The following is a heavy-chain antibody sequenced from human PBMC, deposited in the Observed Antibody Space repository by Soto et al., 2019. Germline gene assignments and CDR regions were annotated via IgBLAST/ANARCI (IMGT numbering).Heavy chain of an antibody. CDR1: GFTFSDYN. Sequence: VQLLESGGGLVQPGGSLRLSCAASGFTFSDYNMHWVRQAPGKGLEWVAVISYDGINKYYADSVKGRFTISRDNSKNTLHLQMNSLGPEDTAVYYCARDRPKYYYDSFDYWGQGTLVTVSS. D-gene: IGHD3-22*01. V-gene: IGHV3-30-3*01. CDR3: ARDRPKYYYDSFDY. CDR2: ISYDGINK. J-gene: IGHJ4*02.